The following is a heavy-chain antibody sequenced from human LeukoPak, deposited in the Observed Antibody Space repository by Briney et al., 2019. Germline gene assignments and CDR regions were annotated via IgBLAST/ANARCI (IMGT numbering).Heavy chain of an antibody. V-gene: IGHV3-21*01. CDR2: IAGSSGYI. D-gene: IGHD2-21*02. J-gene: IGHJ4*03. CDR1: GFTFSSYG. CDR3: ARDRGAYCGGDCYLGFDY. Sequence: PGGSLRLSCAASGFTFSSYGMHWVRQAPGKGLEWVSSIAGSSGYISYADSVKGRFTISRDNAKKSLYLQITSLTAEDTAVYYCARDRGAYCGGDCYLGFDYWGRGTLVTVSS.